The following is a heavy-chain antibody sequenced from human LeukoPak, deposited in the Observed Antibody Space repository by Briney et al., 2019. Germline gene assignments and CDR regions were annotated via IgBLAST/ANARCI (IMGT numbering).Heavy chain of an antibody. D-gene: IGHD6-19*01. CDR1: GYTFTSSG. Sequence: VASVKVSCKTSGYTFTSSGITWVRQAPGQGLEWMGGISTYNGYSKYAQNLQGRVTMTADTSTTTAYMELSSLRSDDTAVYYCAKNSSGGYSDYWGQGTLVTVSS. CDR3: AKNSSGGYSDY. V-gene: IGHV1-18*01. CDR2: ISTYNGYS. J-gene: IGHJ4*02.